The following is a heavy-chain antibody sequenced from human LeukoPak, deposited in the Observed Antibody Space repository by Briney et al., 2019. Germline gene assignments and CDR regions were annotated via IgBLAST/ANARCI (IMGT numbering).Heavy chain of an antibody. CDR1: GGSISSYY. CDR3: ARGPPTDYYDFPTNWYFDL. V-gene: IGHV4-59*12. Sequence: SETLSLTCTVSGGSISSYYWSWIRQPPGKGLEWIGYIYYSGSTNYNPSLKSRVTISVDRSKNQFSLRLSSVTAADTAVYYCARGPPTDYYDFPTNWYFDLWGRGTLVTVSS. D-gene: IGHD3-22*01. J-gene: IGHJ2*01. CDR2: IYYSGST.